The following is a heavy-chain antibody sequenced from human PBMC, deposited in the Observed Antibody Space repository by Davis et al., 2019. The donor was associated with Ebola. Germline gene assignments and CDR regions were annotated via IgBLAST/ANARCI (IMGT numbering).Heavy chain of an antibody. D-gene: IGHD6-19*01. CDR3: SGLGASSGWYLP. Sequence: GESLKISCAASGFTFSSYGMHWVRQAPRNGLEWVAVISYDGSNKYYADSVKGRFTISRDNSKNTLYLQMNSLRAEDTAVYYCSGLGASSGWYLPWGQGTLVTVSS. CDR2: ISYDGSNK. CDR1: GFTFSSYG. J-gene: IGHJ5*02. V-gene: IGHV3-30*03.